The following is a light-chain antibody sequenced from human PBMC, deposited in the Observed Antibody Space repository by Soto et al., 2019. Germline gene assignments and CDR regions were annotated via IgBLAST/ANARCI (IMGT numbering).Light chain of an antibody. V-gene: IGKV3-15*01. CDR3: QQYNNWGT. CDR1: QSVSSN. Sequence: EIVMTQSPATLSVSPGERATLSCRASQSVSSNLAWYQQKPGQPPTLLIYGASTRATAIPARFSGSGSGTEFTLTISSLQSEDFADYYWQQYNNWGTFGQGTKVEIK. CDR2: GAS. J-gene: IGKJ1*01.